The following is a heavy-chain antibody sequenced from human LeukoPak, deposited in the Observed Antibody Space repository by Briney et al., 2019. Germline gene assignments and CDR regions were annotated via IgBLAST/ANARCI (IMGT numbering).Heavy chain of an antibody. Sequence: SETLSLTCTVSGGSISSGSYYWSWIRQPAGKGLEWIGRIYTSGSTNYNPSLKSRVTISVDTSKNQFSLKLSSVTAADTAVYYCARAPGSGSRHRLNYYYYYMDVWGKGTTVTISS. CDR1: GGSISSGSYY. CDR3: ARAPGSGSRHRLNYYYYYMDV. V-gene: IGHV4-61*02. CDR2: IYTSGST. D-gene: IGHD3-10*01. J-gene: IGHJ6*03.